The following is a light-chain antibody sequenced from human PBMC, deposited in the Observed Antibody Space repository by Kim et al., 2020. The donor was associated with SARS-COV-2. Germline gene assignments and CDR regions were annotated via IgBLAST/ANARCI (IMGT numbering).Light chain of an antibody. V-gene: IGLV3-19*01. CDR3: NARDSSNNHV. CDR2: RRN. CDR1: SLRNYH. J-gene: IGLJ2*01. Sequence: VALGQTVSITCQGDSLRNYHPGWFQKKPRQAPILVINRRNNRPSGFPSRFVGSSSGNTAYLTIIGAQAEDEADYYCNARDSSNNHVFGGGTQLTVL.